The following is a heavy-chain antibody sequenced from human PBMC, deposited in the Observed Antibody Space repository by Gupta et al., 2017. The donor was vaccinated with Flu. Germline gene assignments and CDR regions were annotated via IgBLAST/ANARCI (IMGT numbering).Heavy chain of an antibody. V-gene: IGHV2-5*01. D-gene: IGHD5-18*01. J-gene: IGHJ4*02. CDR2: IYWNDDK. Sequence: QITLKESGPTLVKPTQTLTLTCTFSGFSLSTSGVGVGWIRQPPGKALEWLALIYWNDDKRYSPSLKSRLTITKDTSKNQVVLTMTNMDPVDTATYYCAHSGGGGYSYGYPFDYWGQGTLVTVSS. CDR3: AHSGGGGYSYGYPFDY. CDR1: GFSLSTSGVG.